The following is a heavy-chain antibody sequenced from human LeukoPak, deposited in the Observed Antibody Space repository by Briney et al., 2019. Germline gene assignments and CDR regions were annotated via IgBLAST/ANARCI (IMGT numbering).Heavy chain of an antibody. J-gene: IGHJ4*02. V-gene: IGHV1-18*01. CDR3: ARGARVTILRLGSDSDY. CDR1: GYTFTSYG. Sequence: ASVKVSCKASGYTFTSYGISWVRQAPGQGLEWMGWISAYNGNTNYAQKLQGRVTMTTDTSTSAAYMELRSLRSDDTAVYYCARGARVTILRLGSDSDYWGQGTLVAVSS. CDR2: ISAYNGNT. D-gene: IGHD3-9*01.